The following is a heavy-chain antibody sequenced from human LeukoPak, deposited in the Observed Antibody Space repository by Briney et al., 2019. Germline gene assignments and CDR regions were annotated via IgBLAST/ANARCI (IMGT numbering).Heavy chain of an antibody. CDR1: GGSISSYY. D-gene: IGHD2-15*01. J-gene: IGHJ4*02. CDR3: AREVGYCSGGSCYSYFDY. V-gene: IGHV4-59*01. CDR2: IYYSGST. Sequence: SETLSLTGTASGGSISSYYWSWIRQPQGKGLEWIGYIYYSGSTNYNASLTNRVTISVDTSKNQFSLKLSSVTAADTAVYYCAREVGYCSGGSCYSYFDYWGQGTLVTVSS.